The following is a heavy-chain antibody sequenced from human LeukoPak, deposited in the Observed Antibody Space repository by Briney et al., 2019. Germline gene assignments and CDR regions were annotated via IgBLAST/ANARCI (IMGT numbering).Heavy chain of an antibody. V-gene: IGHV4-59*01. CDR3: ARERTSGYSYYFDY. CDR1: GGSISSYY. CDR2: ISYSGST. Sequence: SETLSLTCTVAGGSISSYYWSWIRQPPGKGLEWIGYISYSGSTNYDPSLKSRVTISVDTSKNQFSLKLSSVTAADTAVHYCARERTSGYSYYFDYWGQGTLVTVSS. J-gene: IGHJ4*02. D-gene: IGHD3-22*01.